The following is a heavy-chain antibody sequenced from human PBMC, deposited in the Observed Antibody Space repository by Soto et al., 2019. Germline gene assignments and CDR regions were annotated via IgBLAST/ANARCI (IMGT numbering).Heavy chain of an antibody. J-gene: IGHJ4*02. CDR1: GGSNSNYY. Sequence: PSETLSLTCTVSGGSNSNYYWSWIRQPPGKGLEWIGGSANYNPSLKSRVTISIDTSKNQFSLKLSSVTAADTAVYYCARHDYGDYIFDYWGQGTVVTVSS. CDR2: GSA. V-gene: IGHV4-59*08. CDR3: ARHDYGDYIFDY. D-gene: IGHD4-17*01.